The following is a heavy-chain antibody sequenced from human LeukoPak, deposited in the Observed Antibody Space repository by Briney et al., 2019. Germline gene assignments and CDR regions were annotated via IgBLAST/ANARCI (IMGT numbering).Heavy chain of an antibody. V-gene: IGHV3-9*01. CDR2: ISWNSGSI. CDR1: GFTFDGYA. Sequence: PGGSLRLSCAASGFTFDGYAMHWVRQAPGKGLEWVSGISWNSGSIGYADSVKGRFTISRDNAKNSLYLHMNSLGAEDTALYYCAKGRDKYQLLSKNWFDPWGQGTLVTVSS. CDR3: AKGRDKYQLLSKNWFDP. J-gene: IGHJ5*02. D-gene: IGHD2-2*01.